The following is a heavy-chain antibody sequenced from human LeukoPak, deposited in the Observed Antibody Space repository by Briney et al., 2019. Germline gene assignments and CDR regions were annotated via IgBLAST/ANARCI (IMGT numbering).Heavy chain of an antibody. CDR2: IIPILGIA. D-gene: IGHD6-13*01. CDR1: GYTFTSYG. V-gene: IGHV1-69*04. CDR3: AREEGIAAAGTFDY. Sequence: GASVKVSCKASGYTFTSYGISWVRQAPGQGLEWMGRIIPILGIANYAQKFQGRVTITADKSTSTAYMELSSLRSEDTAVYYCAREEGIAAAGTFDYWGQGTLVTVSS. J-gene: IGHJ4*02.